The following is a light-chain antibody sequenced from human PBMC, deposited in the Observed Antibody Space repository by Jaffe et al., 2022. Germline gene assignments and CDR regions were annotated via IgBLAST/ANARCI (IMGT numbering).Light chain of an antibody. CDR1: TSDVGGYNY. V-gene: IGLV2-14*01. CDR2: EVT. Sequence: QSALTQPASVSGSPGQSITISCTGTTSDVGGYNYVSWHQQHPGKAPKLMIYEVTNRPSGVSNRFSGSKSGTTASLTISGLQDDDEADYYCSSYAIDSTVIFGGGTKVTVL. CDR3: SSYAIDSTVI. J-gene: IGLJ2*01.